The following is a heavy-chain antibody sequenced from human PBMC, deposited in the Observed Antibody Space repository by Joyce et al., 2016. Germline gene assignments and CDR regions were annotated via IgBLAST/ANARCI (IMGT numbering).Heavy chain of an antibody. Sequence: QVQLQQWGAGLLTPSETLSLTCAVSGGSFTGYHWTWIRQPPGKGLEWVGHVDHSGSTNYNPSFKSRVSISRDRSQSQFSLRLSSVTAADTALYYCARAVTGYYYFYYMDVWDKGTTVTVSS. D-gene: IGHD2-21*02. V-gene: IGHV4-34*02. CDR2: VDHSGST. CDR1: GGSFTGYH. J-gene: IGHJ6*03. CDR3: ARAVTGYYYFYYMDV.